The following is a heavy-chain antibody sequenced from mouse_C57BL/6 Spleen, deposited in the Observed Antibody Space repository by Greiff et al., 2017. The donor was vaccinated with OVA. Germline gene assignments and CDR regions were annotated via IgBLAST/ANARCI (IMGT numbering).Heavy chain of an antibody. V-gene: IGHV1-64*01. CDR3: ERLVYYQVLYFYD. Sequence: VQLQQPGAELVKPGASVTLSCKASGYSFTSYWMHWVKQRPGQGLEWIGMLHPNSGSTNYNEQFQSKATLTVDTSSSTAYMQLSSRTSEDSAVYYSERLVYYQVLYFYDWGQGTTLTVSS. CDR2: LHPNSGST. D-gene: IGHD1-1*01. CDR1: GYSFTSYW. J-gene: IGHJ2*01.